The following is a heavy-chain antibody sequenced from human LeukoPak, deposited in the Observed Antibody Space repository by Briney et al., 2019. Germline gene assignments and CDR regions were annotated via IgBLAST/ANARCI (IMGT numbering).Heavy chain of an antibody. Sequence: SETLSLTCAVYGGSFSGYYWSWIRQPPGKGLEWIGEINHSGSTNYNPSLKRRVTISVDTSKNQFSLKLSSVTAADTAVYYCARGRTYYDFWGGFDPWGQGTLVTVSS. V-gene: IGHV4-34*01. D-gene: IGHD3-3*01. CDR1: GGSFSGYY. CDR3: ARGRTYYDFWGGFDP. J-gene: IGHJ5*02. CDR2: INHSGST.